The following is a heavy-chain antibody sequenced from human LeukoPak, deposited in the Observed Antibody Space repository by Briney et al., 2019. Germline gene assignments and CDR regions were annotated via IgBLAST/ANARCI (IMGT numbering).Heavy chain of an antibody. J-gene: IGHJ4*02. V-gene: IGHV3-11*05. D-gene: IGHD3-10*01. CDR1: GFTFSDYY. Sequence: GGSLRLSCAASGFTFSDYYMSWIRQAPGKGLEWISYISSVHTNYADSVRGRFTISRDKAKNSLYMQMNSLRVEDTAVYYCAREDFDRDGRWFVDYWGQGTLVTVSS. CDR2: ISSVHT. CDR3: AREDFDRDGRWFVDY.